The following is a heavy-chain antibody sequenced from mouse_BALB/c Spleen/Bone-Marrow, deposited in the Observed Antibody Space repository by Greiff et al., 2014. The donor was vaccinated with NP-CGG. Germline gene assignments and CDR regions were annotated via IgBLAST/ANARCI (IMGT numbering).Heavy chain of an antibody. J-gene: IGHJ3*01. D-gene: IGHD1-1*01. V-gene: IGHV1S56*01. Sequence: VQLQQSGPELVKPGASVRISCKASGYTFTSYYIHWVKQRPGQGLEWIGWIYPGNVNTKYNEKFKGKATLTADKSSSTAYMQLSSLTSEDSAVYFCARDYYGSSLFAYWGQGTLVTVSA. CDR3: ARDYYGSSLFAY. CDR1: GYTFTSYY. CDR2: IYPGNVNT.